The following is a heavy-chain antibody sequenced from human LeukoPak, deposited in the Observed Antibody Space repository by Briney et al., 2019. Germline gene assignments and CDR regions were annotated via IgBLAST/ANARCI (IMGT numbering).Heavy chain of an antibody. CDR1: GGSISSGSYY. J-gene: IGHJ4*02. CDR2: IYTSGST. CDR3: ARGDGYYYQYYFDY. V-gene: IGHV4-61*02. D-gene: IGHD3-22*01. Sequence: SETLSLTCTVSGGSISSGSYYWSWIRQPAGKGLEWIGRIYTSGSTNYSPSLKSRVTISVDTSKNQFSLKLSSETAADTAVYYCARGDGYYYQYYFDYWGQGTLVTVSS.